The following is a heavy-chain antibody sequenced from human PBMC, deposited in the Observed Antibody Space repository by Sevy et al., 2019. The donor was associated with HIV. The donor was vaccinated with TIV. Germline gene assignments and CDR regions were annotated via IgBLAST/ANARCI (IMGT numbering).Heavy chain of an antibody. Sequence: GGSLRLSCAASGFTFSSYWMSWVRQAPGKGLEWVANIKQDRGEKYYVDSVKGRFTISRDNAKNSLYLQMNSLRAEDVAVYYCARASALDYYDSSGYNSRSRRGKIDEAFDIWGQGTMVTVSS. D-gene: IGHD3-22*01. V-gene: IGHV3-7*03. CDR1: GFTFSSYW. J-gene: IGHJ3*02. CDR2: IKQDRGEK. CDR3: ARASALDYYDSSGYNSRSRRGKIDEAFDI.